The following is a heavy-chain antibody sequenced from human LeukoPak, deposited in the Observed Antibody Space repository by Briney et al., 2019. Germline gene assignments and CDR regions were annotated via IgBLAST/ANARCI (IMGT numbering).Heavy chain of an antibody. V-gene: IGHV1-18*01. J-gene: IGHJ5*02. CDR3: ARKLDCGGDCYKTPLNWFDR. Sequence: ASVKVSCKPSGYTFTIYGISWVRQAPGQGRERMGWISAYNGNTNYAQKLQGRVTMTTDTSTSTAYMELRSLRSDDTAVYYCARKLDCGGDCYKTPLNWFDRWGQGTLVTVSS. D-gene: IGHD2-21*02. CDR2: ISAYNGNT. CDR1: GYTFTIYG.